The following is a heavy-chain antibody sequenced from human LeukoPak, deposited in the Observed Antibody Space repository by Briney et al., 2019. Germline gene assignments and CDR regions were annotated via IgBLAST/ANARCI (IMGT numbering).Heavy chain of an antibody. CDR1: GHTFSSYA. V-gene: IGHV1-18*01. CDR2: ISPYSGNT. J-gene: IGHJ3*02. CDR3: GRVSVDTGGIDI. D-gene: IGHD5-18*01. Sequence: ASVKVSCKASGHTFSSYAISWVRQAPGQGLEWMAWISPYSGNTNYAQKLQGRVTMTTDTSTSTAYMELRSLRSDDTAVYYCGRVSVDTGGIDIWGQGTMVTVSS.